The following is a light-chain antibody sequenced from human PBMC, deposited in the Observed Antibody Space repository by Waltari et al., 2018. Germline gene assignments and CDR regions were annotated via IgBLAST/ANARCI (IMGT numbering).Light chain of an antibody. J-gene: IGKJ4*01. V-gene: IGKV3-11*01. CDR2: DAS. CDR3: QERSNWPGGA. Sequence: EIVLTQSPATLSLSPGEIATHSCRASQSVRTYLAWYQHRPGQAPRLLIYDASNRATGVPARFSGSGSGTDFTLTISGLQPEDFAVYYCQERSNWPGGAFGGGTKVEIK. CDR1: QSVRTY.